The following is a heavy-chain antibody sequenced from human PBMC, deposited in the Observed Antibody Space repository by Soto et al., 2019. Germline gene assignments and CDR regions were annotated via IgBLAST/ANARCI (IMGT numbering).Heavy chain of an antibody. CDR3: ARDRVIVGVTTHYYYGMDV. V-gene: IGHV3-21*01. CDR1: GFTFSSYS. D-gene: IGHD1-26*01. CDR2: ISSSSSYI. Sequence: EVQLVESGGGLVKPGGSPRLSCAASGFTFSSYSMNWVRQAPGKGLEWVSSISSSSSYISYADSVKGRLTSSRYNAKNSLYRQMNRLRAEDTAVYYCARDRVIVGVTTHYYYGMDVWGQGTTVTVSS. J-gene: IGHJ6*02.